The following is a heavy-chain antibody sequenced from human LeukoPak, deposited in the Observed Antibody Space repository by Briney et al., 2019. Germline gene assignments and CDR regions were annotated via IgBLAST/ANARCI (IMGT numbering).Heavy chain of an antibody. CDR2: IYTSGST. Sequence: PSETLSLTCTVSGGSISSGSYYWSWIRQPAGKGLEWIGRIYTSGSTNYNPSLKSRVTISVDTSKNQFSLKLSSVTAAGTAVYYCARGRYGDYTYYFDYWGQGTLVTVSS. V-gene: IGHV4-61*02. D-gene: IGHD4-17*01. CDR3: ARGRYGDYTYYFDY. J-gene: IGHJ4*02. CDR1: GGSISSGSYY.